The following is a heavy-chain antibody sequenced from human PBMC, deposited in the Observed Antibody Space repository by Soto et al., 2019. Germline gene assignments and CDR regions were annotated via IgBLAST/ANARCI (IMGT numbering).Heavy chain of an antibody. CDR1: GFTFSRSA. V-gene: IGHV3-73*02. CDR3: ASLSYGDHSTGHYLDF. D-gene: IGHD3-9*01. CDR2: VRTHPNNYAT. J-gene: IGHJ4*02. Sequence: EVQLVESGGDLVRPGQSLKLSCVASGFTFSRSALHWVRQTSEKGLEWLGRVRTHPNNYATAYGASVNGRITISRDDSKHAAYLHLTGLRTEDTAIYYYASLSYGDHSTGHYLDFWGRGTLVTVSS.